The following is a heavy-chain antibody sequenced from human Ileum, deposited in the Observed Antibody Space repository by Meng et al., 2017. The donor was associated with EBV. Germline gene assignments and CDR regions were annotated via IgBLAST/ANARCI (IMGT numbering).Heavy chain of an antibody. CDR2: INTQTGKT. CDR1: GYSFITYA. Sequence: QVQLLQSGTDVNKPGASVKVSYKASGYSFITYAIHWVRQAPGQGLEWMGWINTQTGKTEYSQKFQGSVTITMDTSASTVYMELNSLRSEDTAVYYCARRASEGVDPWGQGTLVTVSS. J-gene: IGHJ5*02. V-gene: IGHV1-3*04. CDR3: ARRASEGVDP.